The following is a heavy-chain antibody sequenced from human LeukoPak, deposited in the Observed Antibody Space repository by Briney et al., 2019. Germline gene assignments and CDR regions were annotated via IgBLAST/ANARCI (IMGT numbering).Heavy chain of an antibody. V-gene: IGHV1-69*01. Sequence: VASVKVSCKASGGTFSSYAISWVRQAPGQGLEWMGGIIPIFGTANYAQKFQGRVTITADESTSTAYMELSSLRSEDTAVYYCARAPYYYDSSGYYKSYYFDYWGQGTLVTVSS. CDR3: ARAPYYYDSSGYYKSYYFDY. CDR1: GGTFSSYA. CDR2: IIPIFGTA. J-gene: IGHJ4*02. D-gene: IGHD3-22*01.